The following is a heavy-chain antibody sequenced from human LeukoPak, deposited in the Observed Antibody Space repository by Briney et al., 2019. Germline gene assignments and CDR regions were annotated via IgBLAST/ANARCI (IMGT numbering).Heavy chain of an antibody. CDR2: INPNSGGT. J-gene: IGHJ3*02. CDR3: ARGRSGYENAFDI. Sequence: ASVKVSCKASGYTFTGYYMHWVRQAPGQGLEWMGWINPNSGGTNYAQKFQGWVTMTRDTSISTAYMELSRLRSDDTAVYYCARGRSGYENAFDIWGQGTMVTVSS. D-gene: IGHD5-12*01. CDR1: GYTFTGYY. V-gene: IGHV1-2*04.